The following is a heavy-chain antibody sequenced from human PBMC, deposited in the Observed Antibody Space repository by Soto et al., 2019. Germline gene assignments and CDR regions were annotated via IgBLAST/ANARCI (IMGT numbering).Heavy chain of an antibody. D-gene: IGHD3-3*01. V-gene: IGHV4-31*03. CDR1: GCSISSGGYY. J-gene: IGHJ6*02. CDR3: ARDTIFGVDKYGMDV. Sequence: SETLSLSCTVSGCSISSGGYYWSWIRQHPGKGLEWIGYIYYSGSTYYNPSLKSRVTISVDTSKNQFSLKLSSVTAADTAVYYCARDTIFGVDKYGMDVWGQGTTVTVSS. CDR2: IYYSGST.